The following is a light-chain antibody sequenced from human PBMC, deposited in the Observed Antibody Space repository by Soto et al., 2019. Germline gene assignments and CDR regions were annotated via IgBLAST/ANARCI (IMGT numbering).Light chain of an antibody. J-gene: IGKJ5*01. V-gene: IGKV2-24*01. Sequence: DIVMTQTPPSLSVTLGQPASISCRSSQSLVYSDGDTYLSWLQKRPGQPLRILIYKVSNWFSGAPDRFSGSGAGTDFTLKISRVEAEDVGFYYCMQASQSRTFGQGTRLEIK. CDR1: QSLVYSDGDTY. CDR3: MQASQSRT. CDR2: KVS.